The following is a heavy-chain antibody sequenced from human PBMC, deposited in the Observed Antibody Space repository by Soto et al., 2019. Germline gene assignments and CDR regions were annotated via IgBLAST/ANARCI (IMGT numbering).Heavy chain of an antibody. V-gene: IGHV4-39*01. D-gene: IGHD3-3*01. Sequence: SETLSLTCTVSGGSISSSSYYWGWIRQPPGKGLEWIGSIYYSGSTYYNPSLKSRVTISVDTSKNQFSLKLSSVAAADTAVYYCASSYDFWSGYYGMDVWGQGTTVTVSS. J-gene: IGHJ6*02. CDR3: ASSYDFWSGYYGMDV. CDR2: IYYSGST. CDR1: GGSISSSSYY.